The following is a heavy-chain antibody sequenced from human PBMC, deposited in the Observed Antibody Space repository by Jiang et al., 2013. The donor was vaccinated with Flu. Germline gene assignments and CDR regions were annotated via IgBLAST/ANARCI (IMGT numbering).Heavy chain of an antibody. V-gene: IGHV3-30*02. CDR3: AKDWKSDKGYSSSWYPGRNYYYGMDV. CDR1: GFTFSSYG. J-gene: IGHJ6*02. Sequence: GGSLRLSCAASGFTFSSYGMHWVRQAPGKGLEWVAFIRYDGSNKYYADSVKGRFTISRDNSKNTLYLQMNSLRAEDTAVYYCAKDWKSDKGYSSSWYPGRNYYYGMDVWGQGTTVTVSS. CDR2: IRYDGSNK. D-gene: IGHD6-13*01.